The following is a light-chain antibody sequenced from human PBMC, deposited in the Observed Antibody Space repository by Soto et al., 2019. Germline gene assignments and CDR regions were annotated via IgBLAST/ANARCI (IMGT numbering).Light chain of an antibody. CDR3: QQRFDWPKIT. J-gene: IGKJ5*01. CDR1: QSVTSNY. CDR2: HAS. V-gene: IGKV3D-20*02. Sequence: EIVMTQSPATLSVSPGERATLSCRASQSVTSNYLAWYQQKPGQAPRLLIYHASARATGIPARFSGSGSGTDFTLTISSLEPEDFGVFYCQQRFDWPKITFGQRRRPAVK.